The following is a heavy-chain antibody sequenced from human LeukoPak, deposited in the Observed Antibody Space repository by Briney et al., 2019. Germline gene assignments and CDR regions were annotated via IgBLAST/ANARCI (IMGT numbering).Heavy chain of an antibody. D-gene: IGHD5-24*01. J-gene: IGHJ4*02. CDR1: GYTFSSYG. CDR3: GRVEMATTKDY. V-gene: IGHV1-18*01. Sequence: ASVKVSCKTSGYTFSSYGISWVRQAPGQGLEWMGWISGSNGNTNYKQKFQDRVTMTTDTSTSTAYMELRSLRSDDTAVYYCGRVEMATTKDYWGQGTLVTVSS. CDR2: ISGSNGNT.